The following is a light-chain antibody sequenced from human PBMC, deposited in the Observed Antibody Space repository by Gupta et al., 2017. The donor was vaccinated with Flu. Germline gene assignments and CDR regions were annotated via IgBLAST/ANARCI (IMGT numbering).Light chain of an antibody. CDR1: QSVLYSSNNKNY. CDR2: WAS. J-gene: IGKJ3*01. Sequence: DIVMTQSPDSLAFSLGERATINCKSSQSVLYSSNNKNYLAWYQQKPGQPPKLLIYWASTRESGVPDRFSGSGSGTDFTLTISSLQAEDVAVYYCQQYYSTPPTFGPGTKVDIK. V-gene: IGKV4-1*01. CDR3: QQYYSTPPT.